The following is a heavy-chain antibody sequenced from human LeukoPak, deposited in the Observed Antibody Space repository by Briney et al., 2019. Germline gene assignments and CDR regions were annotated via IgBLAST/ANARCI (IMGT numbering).Heavy chain of an antibody. CDR1: YG. D-gene: IGHD2-15*01. CDR3: ARPDCSGGSCYSSGAFDI. Sequence: YGMHWVRQAPGKGLEWVAFIRYDGSNKYYADSVKGRFTISRDNSKNTLYLQMNSLRAEDTAVYYCARPDCSGGSCYSSGAFDIWGQGTMVTVSS. V-gene: IGHV3-33*01. J-gene: IGHJ3*02. CDR2: IRYDGSNK.